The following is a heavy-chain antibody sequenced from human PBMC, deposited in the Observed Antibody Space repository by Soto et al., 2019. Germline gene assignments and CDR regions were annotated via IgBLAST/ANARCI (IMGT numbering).Heavy chain of an antibody. CDR3: ARRDSSGYDPDAFDI. V-gene: IGHV5-51*01. J-gene: IGHJ3*02. CDR1: GYEFPSYW. CDR2: IFPADSDT. Sequence: GESLKISCKASGYEFPSYWIGWVRQMPGKGLEGMGIIFPADSDTRYSPSFYGHVSISADNSIGTAYLQWSSLRASDTAIYYCARRDSSGYDPDAFDIWGQGTLVTV. D-gene: IGHD3-22*01.